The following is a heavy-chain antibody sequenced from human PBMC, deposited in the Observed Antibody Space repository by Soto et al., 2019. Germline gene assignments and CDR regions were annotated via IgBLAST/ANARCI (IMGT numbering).Heavy chain of an antibody. CDR3: ARGTLLWFGGAAWFDP. J-gene: IGHJ5*02. CDR1: GGSFSGYY. Sequence: ASETLSLTCAVYGGSFSGYYWSWIRQPPGKGLEWIGEINHSGSTNYNPSLKSRVTISVDTSKNQFSLKLSSVTAADTAVYYCARGTLLWFGGAAWFDPWGQGTLVTVSS. CDR2: INHSGST. V-gene: IGHV4-34*01. D-gene: IGHD3-10*01.